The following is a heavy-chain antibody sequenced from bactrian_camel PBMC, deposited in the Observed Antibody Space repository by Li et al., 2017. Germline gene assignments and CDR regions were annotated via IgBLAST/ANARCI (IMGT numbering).Heavy chain of an antibody. CDR1: GDTSNSVC. V-gene: IGHV3S1*01. D-gene: IGHD2*01. CDR3: ATVPGGSAFWQYWDYHY. J-gene: IGHJ4*01. Sequence: HVQLVESGGGSVQAGGSLRLSCSVYGDTSNSVCMAWFREAPGREREGVAAIAKGSRTRYAESVKGRFIISRDNAKGTLYLELNNLKTEDMAVYYCATVPGGSAFWQYWDYHYWGQGTQVTVS. CDR2: IAKGSRT.